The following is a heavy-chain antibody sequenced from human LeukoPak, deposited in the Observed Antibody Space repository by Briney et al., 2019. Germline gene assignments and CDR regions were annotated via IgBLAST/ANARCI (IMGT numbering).Heavy chain of an antibody. CDR2: INHSGST. CDR3: AAGAARSGGLHYYYGKDV. CDR1: GGSFSGYY. D-gene: IGHD6-6*01. Sequence: SETLSLTCAVYGGSFSGYYWSWIRQPPGKGLEWIGEINHSGSTNYNPSLKSRVTISVDTSKNQFSLKLSSVTAADTAVYYCAAGAARSGGLHYYYGKDVWGQGTTVTVSS. J-gene: IGHJ6*02. V-gene: IGHV4-34*01.